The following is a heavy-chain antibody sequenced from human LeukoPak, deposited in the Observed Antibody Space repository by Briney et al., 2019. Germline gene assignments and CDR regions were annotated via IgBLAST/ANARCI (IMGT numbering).Heavy chain of an antibody. D-gene: IGHD6-13*01. Sequence: PGGSLRLSCVASGFTLSSYWMHWVRQAPGKGLVWVSRINGDGSSTSYADSVKGRFTISRDNAKNTLYLQMNSLRAEDTAVYYCAGGVYGSSCGYWGQGTLVTVSS. CDR1: GFTLSSYW. V-gene: IGHV3-74*01. CDR3: AGGVYGSSCGY. CDR2: INGDGSST. J-gene: IGHJ4*02.